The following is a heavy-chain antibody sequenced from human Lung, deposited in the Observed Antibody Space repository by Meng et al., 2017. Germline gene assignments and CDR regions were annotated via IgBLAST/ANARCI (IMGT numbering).Heavy chain of an antibody. J-gene: IGHJ4*02. D-gene: IGHD6-19*01. CDR1: GGSCSGYY. CDR3: VRRTYSSGWYFDY. CDR2: IIDSGST. Sequence: QVQLNHCGSGLLKPSETLSPTFAVYGGSCSGYYWSWIRQPPGKGLEWIGEIIDSGSTNYNPSLKSRVTISVDTSKNQFSLRVTSVTAADRAVYYCVRRTYSSGWYFDYWGQGTLVTVSS. V-gene: IGHV4-34*12.